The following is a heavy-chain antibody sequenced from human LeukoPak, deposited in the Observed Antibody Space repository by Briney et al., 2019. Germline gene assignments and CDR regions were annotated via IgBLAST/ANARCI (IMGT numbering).Heavy chain of an antibody. CDR3: ARDSGSYYASY. CDR1: GGTFSSYA. J-gene: IGHJ4*02. D-gene: IGHD1-26*01. V-gene: IGHV1-69*06. Sequence: ASVKVSCKASGGTFSSYAISWVRQAPGQGLEWMGGIIPIFGTASYAQKFQGRVTITADKSTSTAYMELSSLRSEDTAVYYCARDSGSYYASYWGQGTLVTVSS. CDR2: IIPIFGTA.